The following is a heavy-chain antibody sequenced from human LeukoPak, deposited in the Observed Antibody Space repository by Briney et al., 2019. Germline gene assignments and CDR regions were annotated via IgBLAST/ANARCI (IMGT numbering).Heavy chain of an antibody. V-gene: IGHV4-59*01. CDR2: IYYSGST. J-gene: IGHJ4*02. CDR1: GGSISSYY. Sequence: PSETLSLTCTVSGGSISSYYWSWIRQPPGKGLKWIGYIYYSGSTNYNPSLKSRVTISVDTSKNQFSLKLSSVTAADTAVYYCARGFVGVPYYFDYWGQGTLVTVSS. CDR3: ARGFVGVPYYFDY. D-gene: IGHD3-16*01.